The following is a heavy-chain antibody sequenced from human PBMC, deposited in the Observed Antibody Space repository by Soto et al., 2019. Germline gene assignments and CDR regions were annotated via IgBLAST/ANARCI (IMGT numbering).Heavy chain of an antibody. CDR3: AKDRSTMRWFDP. CDR2: VQMSGTT. Sequence: KPSETLSLTCAVSGASVRSYHWSWIRQAAGKGLEWIGRVQMSGTTNYNPSLKTRVTMSLDTSKNEVSLRITSVTAAETAVYFCAKDRSTMRWFDPWGQGILVTVSS. V-gene: IGHV4-4*07. J-gene: IGHJ5*02. D-gene: IGHD1-1*01. CDR1: GASVRSYH.